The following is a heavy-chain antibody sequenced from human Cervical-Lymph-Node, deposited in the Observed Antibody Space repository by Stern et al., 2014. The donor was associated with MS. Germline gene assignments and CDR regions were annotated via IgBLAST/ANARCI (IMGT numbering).Heavy chain of an antibody. CDR1: GGSISSGGY. CDR2: VYYSGST. J-gene: IGHJ5*02. Sequence: VQLEESGPRLVKPSQTLSLTCTVSGGSISSGGYWSWIRQHPGKGLEWIGYVYYSGSTYYNPSLKSRVAISLDPSKNQFSLNLSSVTAADTAVYYCARVRISGYYYEWFDPWGQGTLVTVSS. D-gene: IGHD3-22*01. CDR3: ARVRISGYYYEWFDP. V-gene: IGHV4-31*03.